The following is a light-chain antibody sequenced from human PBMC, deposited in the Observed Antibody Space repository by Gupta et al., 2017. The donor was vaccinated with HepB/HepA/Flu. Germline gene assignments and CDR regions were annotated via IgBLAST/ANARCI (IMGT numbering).Light chain of an antibody. CDR1: QSLLYSNGYHY. Sequence: DLVLTQSPLSLPVTPGEPASISCRSSQSLLYSNGYHYLDWYLQKPGQSPQILIYLGSNRAPGVPDRFSVSRSGTDFTLTISRVEAEDVGIYYCFQALQTPFTFGPGTRVDIK. CDR2: LGS. V-gene: IGKV2-28*01. CDR3: FQALQTPFT. J-gene: IGKJ3*01.